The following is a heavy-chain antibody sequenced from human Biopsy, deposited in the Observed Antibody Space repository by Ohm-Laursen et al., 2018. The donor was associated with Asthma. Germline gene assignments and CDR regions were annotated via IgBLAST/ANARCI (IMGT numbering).Heavy chain of an antibody. Sequence: PSHRLSLTSTGSPGFIYDIYWNWIRPFPGKGLEWIGYVHSTGSNRFNPSIKSRPTISVDTSVDQVSLKLTSVTAADTAVYYCARATSTWTQSGPHYFDHWGQGTLVTVSS. CDR1: PGFIYDIY. CDR3: ARATSTWTQSGPHYFDH. CDR2: VHSTGSN. D-gene: IGHD6-13*01. V-gene: IGHV4-59*07. J-gene: IGHJ4*02.